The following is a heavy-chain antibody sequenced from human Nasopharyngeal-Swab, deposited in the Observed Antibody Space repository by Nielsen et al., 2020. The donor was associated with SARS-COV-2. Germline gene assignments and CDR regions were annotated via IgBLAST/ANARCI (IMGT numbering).Heavy chain of an antibody. J-gene: IGHJ3*02. Sequence: ASVQVSCNASGYPFSNYAITWVRQPPGQGLEWLGCIRPYNGDSYYAQKFQGRVSITTDTSTTTTYMELRSLRSDDTSVYYCARETAVLGAFDIWGQGTMVIVSS. CDR2: IRPYNGDS. D-gene: IGHD6-13*01. CDR3: ARETAVLGAFDI. V-gene: IGHV1-18*01. CDR1: GYPFSNYA.